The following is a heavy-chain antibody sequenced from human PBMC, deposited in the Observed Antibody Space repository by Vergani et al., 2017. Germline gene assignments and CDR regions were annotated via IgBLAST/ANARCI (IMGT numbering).Heavy chain of an antibody. CDR3: AKVVVPAAMLVDYYYMDV. D-gene: IGHD2-2*01. J-gene: IGHJ6*03. CDR2: IYYSGST. V-gene: IGHV4-59*01. Sequence: QVQLQESGPGLVKPSETLSLTCTVSGGSISSYYWSWIRQPPGKGLEWIGYIYYSGSTNYNPSLKSRVTISVDTSKNQFSLKLISVTAADTAVDYCAKVVVPAAMLVDYYYMDVWGKGTTVTVSS. CDR1: GGSISSYY.